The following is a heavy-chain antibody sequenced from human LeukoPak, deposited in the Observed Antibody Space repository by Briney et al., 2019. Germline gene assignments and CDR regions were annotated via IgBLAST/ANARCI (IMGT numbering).Heavy chain of an antibody. Sequence: GASVKVSCKASGYTFTSYGISWVRQAPGQGPEWLGWISGYNGYTNYEQKFQDRVTMTTDTSTSTAYMELRSLRFDDTAVYYCARGQTNRLLWVGELLSNINPFDYWGQGTLVTVSS. D-gene: IGHD3-10*01. J-gene: IGHJ4*02. CDR1: GYTFTSYG. CDR2: ISGYNGYT. CDR3: ARGQTNRLLWVGELLSNINPFDY. V-gene: IGHV1-18*01.